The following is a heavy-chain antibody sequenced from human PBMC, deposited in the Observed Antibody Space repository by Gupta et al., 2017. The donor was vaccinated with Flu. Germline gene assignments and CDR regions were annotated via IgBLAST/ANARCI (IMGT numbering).Heavy chain of an antibody. Sequence: QVQLVQSAAEVKKPGASVRVSCKASGYTFTGHYMHWVRQAPGQGLEWMGWIYPNSGGTNYAQKFQGRVTMTRDTSISTAYMELSRLRSDDTAVYYCARDGPYPLYSNYGSGSYHDYWGQGTLVTVSS. CDR3: ARDGPYPLYSNYGSGSYHDY. D-gene: IGHD3-10*01. V-gene: IGHV1-2*02. CDR1: GYTFTGHY. J-gene: IGHJ4*02. CDR2: IYPNSGGT.